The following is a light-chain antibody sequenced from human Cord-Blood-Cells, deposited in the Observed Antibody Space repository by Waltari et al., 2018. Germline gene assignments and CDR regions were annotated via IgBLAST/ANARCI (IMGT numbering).Light chain of an antibody. CDR2: GAS. J-gene: IGKJ5*01. Sequence: EIVLTQSPGTLSLSPGERATLSCRASQSVSSSYVAWYQQKPGQAPRLLIYGASSRATGIPDRFSGSGSVTDFTLTISRLEPEDFAVYYCQQYGSSPPVTFGQGTRLEIK. CDR3: QQYGSSPPVT. CDR1: QSVSSSY. V-gene: IGKV3-20*01.